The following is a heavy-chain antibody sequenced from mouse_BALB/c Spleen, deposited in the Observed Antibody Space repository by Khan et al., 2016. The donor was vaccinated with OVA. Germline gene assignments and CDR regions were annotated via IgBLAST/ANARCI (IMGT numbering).Heavy chain of an antibody. CDR2: INPSNYDT. CDR1: GYTFTSYT. Sequence: QVQLKESGAELARPGASVKMSCKASGYTFTSYTIHWVRQRPGQAPEWVGHINPSNYDTNYNQNFKDKATLIVDKSSSTAYMQLNSLTSEDSAVYYGVSEGAYHRSDGWFAYWGQGTLVTVSA. J-gene: IGHJ3*01. CDR3: VSEGAYHRSDGWFAY. D-gene: IGHD2-14*01. V-gene: IGHV1-4*01.